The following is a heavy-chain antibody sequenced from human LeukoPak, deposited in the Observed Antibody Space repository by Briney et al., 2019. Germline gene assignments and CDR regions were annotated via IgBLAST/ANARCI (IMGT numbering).Heavy chain of an antibody. CDR2: ISYDGSNK. V-gene: IGHV3-30-3*01. CDR1: AFTFSSYA. J-gene: IGHJ4*02. D-gene: IGHD6-13*01. Sequence: GGSLRLSCVASAFTFSSYAIHWVRQAPGKGLEWVAVISYDGSNKYYADSVKGRFTISRGNSKNTVYLQMNSLRADDTAVYYCARDQMAAGGNLDPYFDYWGQGTLVTVSS. CDR3: ARDQMAAGGNLDPYFDY.